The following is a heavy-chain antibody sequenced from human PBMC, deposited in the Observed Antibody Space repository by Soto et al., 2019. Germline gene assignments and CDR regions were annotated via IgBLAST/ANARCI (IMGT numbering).Heavy chain of an antibody. D-gene: IGHD1-1*01. CDR1: GYTFTSYD. CDR3: ARRAETNGWNGFGADKYYFDF. Sequence: WASVKVSCKAFGYTFTSYDMYWVRQASGQGLEWMGWMNPNTGNSAYAQKFQGRVTVTSDTSINTVHMELSSLRSEDTAVYYCARRAETNGWNGFGADKYYFDFWGQGTLVT. V-gene: IGHV1-8*01. CDR2: MNPNTGNS. J-gene: IGHJ4*02.